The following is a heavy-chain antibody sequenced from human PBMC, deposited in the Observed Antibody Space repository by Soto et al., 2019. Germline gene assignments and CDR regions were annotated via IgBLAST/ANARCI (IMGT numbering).Heavy chain of an antibody. CDR1: GGSVSSGSYY. J-gene: IGHJ4*02. V-gene: IGHV4-61*01. CDR3: ARVSSGWYYFDY. CDR2: MYNSGST. D-gene: IGHD6-19*01. Sequence: SETLSLTCTVSGGSVSSGSYYWSWIRQPPGKGLEWIGYMYNSGSTNYNPSLKSRVIISVDTSKNQFSLKLSSVTAADTAVYYCARVSSGWYYFDYWGQGTLVTVSS.